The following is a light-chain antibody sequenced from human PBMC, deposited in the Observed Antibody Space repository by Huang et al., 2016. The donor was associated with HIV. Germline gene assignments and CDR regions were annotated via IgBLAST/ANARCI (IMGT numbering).Light chain of an antibody. Sequence: IVLTQSPATLSLSPGERATLSCRASQSLNKFLAWYQQKPGQAPRLLIDNATDRATGVPARFSGGGSGTDFTLTITDLNAEDFAIYYCQQRSSSLTFGGGTKVEIK. CDR1: QSLNKF. V-gene: IGKV3-11*01. CDR3: QQRSSSLT. CDR2: NAT. J-gene: IGKJ4*01.